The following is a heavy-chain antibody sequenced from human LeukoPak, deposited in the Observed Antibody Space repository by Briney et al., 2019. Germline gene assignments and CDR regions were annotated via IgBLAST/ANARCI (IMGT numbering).Heavy chain of an antibody. J-gene: IGHJ4*02. D-gene: IGHD6-6*01. CDR3: ATLPAARGGGY. CDR2: IYPGDSDT. Sequence: GEYLKLSCKGSGYSLTRYWMGWVRQMTGKGLEGMGIIYPGDSDTRYSPSFQGQVTISADKSISTAYLQWSSLKASDTAMYYCATLPAARGGGYWGQGTLVTVSS. CDR1: GYSLTRYW. V-gene: IGHV5-51*01.